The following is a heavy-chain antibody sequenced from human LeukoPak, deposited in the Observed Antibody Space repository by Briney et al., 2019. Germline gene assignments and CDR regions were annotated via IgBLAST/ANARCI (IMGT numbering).Heavy chain of an antibody. D-gene: IGHD2-2*01. CDR3: AKPLTSFDAFDI. CDR1: GFTFSSYG. V-gene: IGHV3-23*01. Sequence: GGSLRLSCAASGFTFSSYGMSWVRQAPGKGLEWVSAISGSGGSTYYADSVKGRFTISRDNSKNTLYLQMNSLRAEDTDVYYCAKPLTSFDAFDIWGQGTMVTVSS. CDR2: ISGSGGST. J-gene: IGHJ3*02.